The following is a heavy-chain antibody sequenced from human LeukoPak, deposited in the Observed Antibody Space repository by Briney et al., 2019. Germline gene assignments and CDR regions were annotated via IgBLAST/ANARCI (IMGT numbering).Heavy chain of an antibody. CDR2: IYYSGST. CDR3: ARAIAVAGPIDY. D-gene: IGHD6-19*01. Sequence: PSETLSLTCTVSGGSISSSSYYWGWIRQPPGQGLEWIGSIYYSGSTYYNPSLKSRVTISVDTSKNQFSLKLSSVTAADTAVYYCARAIAVAGPIDYWGQGTLVTVSS. CDR1: GGSISSSSYY. V-gene: IGHV4-39*01. J-gene: IGHJ4*02.